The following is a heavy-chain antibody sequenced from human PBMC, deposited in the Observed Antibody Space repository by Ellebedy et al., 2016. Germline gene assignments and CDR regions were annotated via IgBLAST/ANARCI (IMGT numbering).Heavy chain of an antibody. D-gene: IGHD3-10*01. J-gene: IGHJ6*02. V-gene: IGHV3-11*03. CDR1: GFTFSRYW. Sequence: GGSLRLXCAASGFTFSRYWMSWIRQAPGKGLEWVSYISSRSSYTNYADSVKGRFTISGDKAKNSLYLQMNSLRAEDTAVYYCARFLNKSESRSSLSPYYYGLDVWGQGTTVTVSS. CDR3: ARFLNKSESRSSLSPYYYGLDV. CDR2: ISSRSSYT.